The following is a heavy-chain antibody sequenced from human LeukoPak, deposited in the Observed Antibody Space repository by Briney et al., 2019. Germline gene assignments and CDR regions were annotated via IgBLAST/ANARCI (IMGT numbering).Heavy chain of an antibody. CDR2: IYYNGYT. D-gene: IGHD1/OR15-1a*01. J-gene: IGHJ4*02. Sequence: SETLSLTCTVSGVSISSSNSYWSWIRQPPGKGLEWIGYIYYNGYTDYNPSLKSRVTISLHTSKNQFSLKLSSVNAADTAVYYCARDRHWTNDWVFDYWGQGSLVTVSS. V-gene: IGHV4-61*01. CDR3: ARDRHWTNDWVFDY. CDR1: GVSISSSNSY.